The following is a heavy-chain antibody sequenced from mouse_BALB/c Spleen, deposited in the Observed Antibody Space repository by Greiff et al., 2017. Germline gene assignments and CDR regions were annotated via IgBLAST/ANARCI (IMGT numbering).Heavy chain of an antibody. D-gene: IGHD1-1*01. CDR1: GFTFSSYG. J-gene: IGHJ3*01. Sequence: EVKLVESGGDLVKPGGSLKLSCAASGFTFSSYGMSWVRQTPDQRLEWVATISSGGGYTYYPDSVKGRFTITRDNAKNTLYLQVSSLKSEDTAMYYCARDGSSDEFAYWGQGTMVTVSA. V-gene: IGHV5-6*01. CDR2: ISSGGGYT. CDR3: ARDGSSDEFAY.